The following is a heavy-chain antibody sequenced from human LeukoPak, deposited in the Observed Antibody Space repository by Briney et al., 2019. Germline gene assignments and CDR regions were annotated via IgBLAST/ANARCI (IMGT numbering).Heavy chain of an antibody. CDR1: GFTFRNFW. D-gene: IGHD4/OR15-4a*01. CDR2: ISGSGGST. V-gene: IGHV3-23*01. CDR3: AKDGAGVQVY. J-gene: IGHJ4*02. Sequence: PGGSLRLSCAASGFTFRNFWMSWVRQAPGKGLEWVSAISGSGGSTYYADSVKGRSTISRDNSKNTLYLQMNSLRAEDTAVYYCAKDGAGVQVYWGQGTLVTVSS.